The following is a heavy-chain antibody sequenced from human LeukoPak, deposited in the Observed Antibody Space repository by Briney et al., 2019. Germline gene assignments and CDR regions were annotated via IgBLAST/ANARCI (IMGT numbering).Heavy chain of an antibody. V-gene: IGHV4-28*01. CDR3: ARILSSGWTGGAFDI. J-gene: IGHJ3*02. CDR2: IHYSGST. Sequence: SETLSLTCAVSGYSISSSNWWGCYRQSPGKGLVWIWYIHYSGSTYYNPSLNRRVTMSVDSSKNLSSLKLSSVIAVDTAVYYCARILSSGWTGGAFDIWGQGTMVIVSS. CDR1: GYSISSSNW. D-gene: IGHD6-19*01.